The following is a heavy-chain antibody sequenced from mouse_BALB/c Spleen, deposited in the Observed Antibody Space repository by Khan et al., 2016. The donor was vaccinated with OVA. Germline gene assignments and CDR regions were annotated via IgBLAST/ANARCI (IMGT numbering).Heavy chain of an antibody. V-gene: IGHV3-2*02. CDR1: GYSITSYYA. D-gene: IGHD1-1*01. J-gene: IGHJ2*01. CDR2: ISYSGNT. Sequence: VQLKQSGPGLVKPSQSLSLTCTVTGYSITSYYAWNWIRQFPGNKLEWMGFISYSGNTNYNPSLKSRISITRDTSKNQFFLQLNSVTTEDTARYYCARVYGGDFDYWGQGTTLTVSS. CDR3: ARVYGGDFDY.